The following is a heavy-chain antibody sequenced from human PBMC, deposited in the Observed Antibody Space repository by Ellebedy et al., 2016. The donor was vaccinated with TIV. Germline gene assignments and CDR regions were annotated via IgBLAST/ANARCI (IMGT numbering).Heavy chain of an antibody. CDR2: IRSKANSYAT. V-gene: IGHV3-73*01. CDR1: GSTLSGSA. J-gene: IGHJ4*02. Sequence: GESLKISCAASGSTLSGSAMHWVRQASGKGLEWVGRIRSKANSYATEYTASVNGRFTISRDDSKNTAYLQMNSLETEDTAVYYCAITYYYDSSGYTIDYWGQGTLVTVTS. CDR3: AITYYYDSSGYTIDY. D-gene: IGHD3-22*01.